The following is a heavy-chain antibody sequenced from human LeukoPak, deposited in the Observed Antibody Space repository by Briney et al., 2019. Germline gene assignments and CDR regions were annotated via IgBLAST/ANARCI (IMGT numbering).Heavy chain of an antibody. CDR1: GGSFSGYY. Sequence: SETLSLTCAVYGGSFSGYYWSWIRQPPGKGLEWIGGINRSGSTNYDPSLKSRVAITVDKANNQFSLKLSSVTAADTAVYSCARGTIPSWFDPWGQGTLVTVSS. J-gene: IGHJ5*02. CDR2: INRSGST. CDR3: ARGTIPSWFDP. D-gene: IGHD3-3*01. V-gene: IGHV4-34*01.